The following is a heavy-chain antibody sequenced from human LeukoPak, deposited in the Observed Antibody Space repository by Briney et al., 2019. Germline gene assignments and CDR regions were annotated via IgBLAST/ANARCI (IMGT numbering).Heavy chain of an antibody. CDR1: GFTFRTYW. CDR2: INSDGSTT. V-gene: IGHV3-74*01. Sequence: GGSLRLSCEASGFTFRTYWMHRVRQAPGKGLVWVSGINSDGSTTDYADSVRGRFTISRDNAKNTLYLQLNSLRDEDTAVYYCIRGNGGWAYWGQGTLVTVSS. J-gene: IGHJ4*02. CDR3: IRGNGGWAY. D-gene: IGHD6-19*01.